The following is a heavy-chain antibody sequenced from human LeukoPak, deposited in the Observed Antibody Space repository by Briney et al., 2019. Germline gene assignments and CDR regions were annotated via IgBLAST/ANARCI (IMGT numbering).Heavy chain of an antibody. CDR2: IRQDGNEK. V-gene: IGHV3-7*03. J-gene: IGHJ2*01. CDR3: AKERYGNWYFDL. Sequence: PGGSLRLSCAASGFAFSDYWMSWVRQAPEKGLEWVANIRQDGNEKNYVGSVRDRFTISRDNAKNSLYLQMNSLRAEDTALYYCAKERYGNWYFDLWGRGTLVTVSS. CDR1: GFAFSDYW. D-gene: IGHD4-17*01.